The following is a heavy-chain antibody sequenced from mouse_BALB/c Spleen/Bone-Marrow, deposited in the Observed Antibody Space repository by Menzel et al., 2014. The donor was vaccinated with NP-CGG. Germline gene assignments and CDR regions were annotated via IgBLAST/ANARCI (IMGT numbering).Heavy chain of an antibody. D-gene: IGHD2-14*01. CDR1: GYTFTSYV. V-gene: IGHV1-14*01. J-gene: IGHJ4*01. CDR2: INPYNDGT. CDR3: ARWGRYDRESLAMDY. Sequence: EVQLQESGPELVKPGASVKMSCKASGYTFTSYVMHWVKQKPGQGLEWIGYINPYNDGTKYNEKFKGKATLTSDKSSSTAYMELSSLTSEDSAVYYCARWGRYDRESLAMDYWGQGTSVTVSS.